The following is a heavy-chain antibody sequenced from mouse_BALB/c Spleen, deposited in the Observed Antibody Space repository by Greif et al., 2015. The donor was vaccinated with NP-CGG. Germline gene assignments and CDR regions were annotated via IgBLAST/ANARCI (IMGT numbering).Heavy chain of an antibody. V-gene: IGHV1S56*01. J-gene: IGHJ3*01. CDR1: GYTFTSYY. D-gene: IGHD2-4*01. CDR2: IYPGNVNT. CDR3: ARGDDSAWFAY. Sequence: VQLQQSGPELVKPGASVRISCKASGYTFTSYYIHWVKQRPGQGLEWIGWIYPGNVNTKYNEKFKGKATLTADKSSSTAYMQRSSLTSEDSAVYFCARGDDSAWFAYWGQGTLVTVSA.